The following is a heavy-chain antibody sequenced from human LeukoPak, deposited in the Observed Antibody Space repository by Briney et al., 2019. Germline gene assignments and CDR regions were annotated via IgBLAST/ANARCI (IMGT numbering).Heavy chain of an antibody. CDR3: ARQLGGSSWYRKLLDY. V-gene: IGHV5-51*01. D-gene: IGHD6-13*01. CDR2: IYPGDSDT. Sequence: PGESLKISCKGSGYSFTSYWIGWVRQMPGKGLEWMGIIYPGDSDTRYSPSFQGQVTISADKSISTAYLQWSSLKASDTAMYYCARQLGGSSWYRKLLDYWGQGTLVTVSS. CDR1: GYSFTSYW. J-gene: IGHJ4*02.